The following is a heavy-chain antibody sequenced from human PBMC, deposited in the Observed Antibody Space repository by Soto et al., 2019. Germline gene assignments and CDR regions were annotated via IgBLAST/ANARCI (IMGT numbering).Heavy chain of an antibody. Sequence: SVKVSCKASGGTFSSYAISWLRQAPGQGLEWMGGIIPIFGTANYAQKFQGRVTITADKSTSTAYMELSSLRSEDTAVYYCARSRPQLLWFGEFQHPNYYYGMDVWGQGTTVTVSS. CDR3: ARSRPQLLWFGEFQHPNYYYGMDV. J-gene: IGHJ6*02. CDR1: GGTFSSYA. V-gene: IGHV1-69*06. CDR2: IIPIFGTA. D-gene: IGHD3-10*01.